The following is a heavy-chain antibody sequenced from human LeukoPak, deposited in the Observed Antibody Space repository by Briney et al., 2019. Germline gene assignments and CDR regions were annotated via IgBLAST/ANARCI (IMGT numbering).Heavy chain of an antibody. CDR2: IWYDGSNK. V-gene: IGHV3-33*06. CDR1: GFTFSSYG. J-gene: IGHJ4*02. D-gene: IGHD5-12*01. Sequence: GESLRLSCAASGFTFSSYGMHWVRQAPGKGLEWVAVIWYDGSNKYYADSVKGRFTISRDNSKNTLYLQMNSLRAEDTAVYYCAKAGGYSGYDLVYWGQGTLVTVSS. CDR3: AKAGGYSGYDLVY.